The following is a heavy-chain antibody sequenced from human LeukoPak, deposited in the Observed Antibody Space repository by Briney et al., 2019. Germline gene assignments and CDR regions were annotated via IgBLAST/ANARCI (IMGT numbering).Heavy chain of an antibody. V-gene: IGHV1-69*06. D-gene: IGHD3-10*01. CDR3: ATTPGKLWFGELSR. CDR2: IIPIFGTT. J-gene: IGHJ4*02. Sequence: SVKVSCKASGGTFSSYAISWVRQAPGQGLEWMGGIIPIFGTTNYAQKFQDRVTITADKSTSTAYMELSSLRSEDTAVYYCATTPGKLWFGELSRWGQGTLVTVSS. CDR1: GGTFSSYA.